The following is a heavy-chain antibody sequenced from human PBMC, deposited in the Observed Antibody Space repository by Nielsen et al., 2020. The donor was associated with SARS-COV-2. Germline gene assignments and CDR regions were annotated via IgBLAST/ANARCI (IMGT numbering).Heavy chain of an antibody. Sequence: CCAATGCTTSSLGMLWVRQAPGKRPERVTDISHNGDLTFYEDSVKARFTISRDNSKNTLYLQRNSLRAEDAAVYYCAKRGGKTGEWYFDLWGRGTPVTVSS. V-gene: IGHV3-30*18. CDR1: GCTTSSLG. D-gene: IGHD7-27*01. CDR3: AKRGGKTGEWYFDL. J-gene: IGHJ2*01. CDR2: ISHNGDLT.